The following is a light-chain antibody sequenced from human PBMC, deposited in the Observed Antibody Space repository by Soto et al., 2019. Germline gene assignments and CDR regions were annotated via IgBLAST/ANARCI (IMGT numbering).Light chain of an antibody. CDR3: QQYDSFSVT. V-gene: IGKV1-39*01. CDR1: QSISSY. CDR2: AAS. Sequence: DIQITQSPSSLSSSVGDRVTITCRAIQSISSYLNWYQQKPGKAPKLLIYAASSLQSGVPSRFSGSGSGTDFTLTISSLQPDDFATYYCQQYDSFSVTFGQGTRLEIK. J-gene: IGKJ5*01.